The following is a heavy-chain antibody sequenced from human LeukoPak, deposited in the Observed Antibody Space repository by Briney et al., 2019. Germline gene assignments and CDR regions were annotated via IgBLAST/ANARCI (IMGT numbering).Heavy chain of an antibody. CDR3: ARTNPMVRGVIISPYYYYGMDV. D-gene: IGHD3-10*01. CDR2: IYYSGST. CDR1: GGSISSYY. J-gene: IGHJ6*02. V-gene: IGHV4-59*01. Sequence: SETLSLTCTVSGGSISSYYWSWIRQPPGKGLEWIGYIYYSGSTNYDPSLKSRVTISVDTSKNQFSLKLSSVTAADTAVYYCARTNPMVRGVIISPYYYYGMDVWGQGTTVTVSS.